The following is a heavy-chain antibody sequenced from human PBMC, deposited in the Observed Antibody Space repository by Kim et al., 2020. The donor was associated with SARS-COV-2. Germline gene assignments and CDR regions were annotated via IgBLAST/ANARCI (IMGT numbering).Heavy chain of an antibody. D-gene: IGHD1-26*01. J-gene: IGHJ4*02. Sequence: GGSLRLSCAASGFTFSSYAMHWVRQAPGKGLECVAVISYDGSNKYYADSVKGRFTISRDNSKNTLYLQMNSLRAEDTAVYYCARAYPIGGGDYSVYWGQG. CDR3: ARAYPIGGGDYSVY. CDR2: ISYDGSNK. CDR1: GFTFSSYA. V-gene: IGHV3-30*04.